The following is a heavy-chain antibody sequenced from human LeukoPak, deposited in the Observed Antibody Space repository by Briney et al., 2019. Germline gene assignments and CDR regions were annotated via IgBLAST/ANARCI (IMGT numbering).Heavy chain of an antibody. CDR3: ARAAFGELLNPGFDF. Sequence: GGSLRLSCAASGFTFSSYSMNWVRQAPGKGLEWVSYISSSGSTIYYADSVKGRFTISRDNAKNSLYLQMNSLRAEDTAMYYCARAAFGELLNPGFDFWGQGTLVTVSS. CDR2: ISSSGSTI. D-gene: IGHD3-10*01. CDR1: GFTFSSYS. V-gene: IGHV3-48*04. J-gene: IGHJ4*02.